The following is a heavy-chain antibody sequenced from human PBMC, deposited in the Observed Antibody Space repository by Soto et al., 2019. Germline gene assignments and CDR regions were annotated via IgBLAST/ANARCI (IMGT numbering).Heavy chain of an antibody. V-gene: IGHV3-48*03. D-gene: IGHD3-22*01. CDR2: IISSGSIK. CDR1: GFTFFNYE. Sequence: GQLVESGGGLVQPGGSLRLSCTGSGFTFFNYEMNWVRQAPGKGLEWVSYIISSGSIKYYADSVKGRFTISRDNAKNSVYLQMNSLRAEDTAVYYCARQTFYSDGSDYTYYFDLWGQGTLVTVSS. CDR3: ARQTFYSDGSDYTYYFDL. J-gene: IGHJ4*02.